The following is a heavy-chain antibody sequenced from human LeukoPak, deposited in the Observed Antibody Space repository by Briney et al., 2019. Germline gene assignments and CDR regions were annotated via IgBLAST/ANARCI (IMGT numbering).Heavy chain of an antibody. V-gene: IGHV4-34*01. CDR1: GGSFSGYY. J-gene: IGHJ5*02. D-gene: IGHD5-12*01. CDR3: AMSGYDQDPGWFDP. Sequence: SETLSLTCAVYGGSFSGYYWSWIRQPPGKGLEWIGEINHSGSTNYNPSLKSRVTISVDRSKNQFSLKLSSVTAADTAVYYCAMSGYDQDPGWFDPWGQGTLVTVSS. CDR2: INHSGST.